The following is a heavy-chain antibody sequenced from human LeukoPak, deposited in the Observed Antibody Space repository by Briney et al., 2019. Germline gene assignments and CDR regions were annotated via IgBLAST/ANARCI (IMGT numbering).Heavy chain of an antibody. J-gene: IGHJ4*02. CDR2: ISGSGGST. Sequence: GGSLRLSCTASGFTFGDYAMSWVRQAPGKGLEWVSAISGSGGSTYYADSVKGRFTISRDNSKNTLYLQMNSLRAEDTAVYYCAKDRGSLYLFDYWGQGTLVTVSS. D-gene: IGHD1-26*01. CDR1: GFTFGDYA. CDR3: AKDRGSLYLFDY. V-gene: IGHV3-23*01.